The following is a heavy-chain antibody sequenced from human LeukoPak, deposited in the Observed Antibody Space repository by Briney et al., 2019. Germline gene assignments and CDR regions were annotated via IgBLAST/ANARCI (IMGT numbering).Heavy chain of an antibody. J-gene: IGHJ4*02. Sequence: SETLSLTCAVSGGSISSSNWWSWVRQPPGKGLEWIGEIYHSGSTNYNPSLKSRVTISVDTSKNQFSLRLSSVTDADTAVYYCARLVAVAVTNFFDYWGQGTLVTVSS. V-gene: IGHV4-4*02. CDR3: ARLVAVAVTNFFDY. CDR1: GGSISSSNW. CDR2: IYHSGST. D-gene: IGHD6-19*01.